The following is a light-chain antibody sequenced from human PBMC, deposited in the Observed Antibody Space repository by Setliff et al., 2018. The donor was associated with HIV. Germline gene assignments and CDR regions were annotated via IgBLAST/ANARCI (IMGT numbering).Light chain of an antibody. J-gene: IGLJ1*01. CDR3: ASWDDSLKVYV. Sequence: QSVLTQSPSVSGTPGQRVTISCSGSNSNIGTTTVNWYQRLPGAAPKLLIYTNSHRPSGVPDRFSGSKPGTSASLAISGLQSEDEAEYYCASWDDSLKVYVFGSGTKVTVL. CDR1: NSNIGTTT. V-gene: IGLV1-44*01. CDR2: TNS.